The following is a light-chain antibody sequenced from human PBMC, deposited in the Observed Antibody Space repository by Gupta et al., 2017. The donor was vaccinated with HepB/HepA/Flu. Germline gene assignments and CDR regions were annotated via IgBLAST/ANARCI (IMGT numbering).Light chain of an antibody. Sequence: DIQMTQSPSYLSASVGDRVTITCRASQSISSYLNWYQQKPGKAPKLLIYATSSLQSGVPARYSGSGSGTDFTLTISSLQAEDFATYYCLQGYSTPPTFGQGTKLEIK. CDR2: ATS. J-gene: IGKJ2*01. V-gene: IGKV1-39*01. CDR3: LQGYSTPPT. CDR1: QSISSY.